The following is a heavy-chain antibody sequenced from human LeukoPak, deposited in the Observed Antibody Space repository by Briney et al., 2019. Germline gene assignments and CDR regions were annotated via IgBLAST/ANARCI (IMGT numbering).Heavy chain of an antibody. D-gene: IGHD4-17*01. J-gene: IGHJ4*02. CDR1: GGSISSYY. CDR3: ASLTTVTQGYFDS. CDR2: TYYSGST. V-gene: IGHV4-59*08. Sequence: SETLSLTCTVSGGSISSYYWSWIRQPPGKGLEWIGYTYYSGSTNYNPSLKSRLTISLDASKNQFSLKLSSVTATDTAVYYCASLTTVTQGYFDSWGQGTLVTVSS.